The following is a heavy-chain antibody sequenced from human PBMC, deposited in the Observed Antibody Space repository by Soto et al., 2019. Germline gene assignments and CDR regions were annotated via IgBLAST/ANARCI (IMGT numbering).Heavy chain of an antibody. CDR1: GFTFGDYA. CDR2: IRSKAYGGRT. Sequence: GGSLRLSCTASGFTFGDYAMSWVRQAPGKGLEWVGFIRSKAYGGRTAYAASVKDRFTISRDDSKSIAYLQMNSLKTEDAAVYYCTRMYYYDSSGYYPDYWGQGTLVTVSS. D-gene: IGHD3-22*01. J-gene: IGHJ4*02. CDR3: TRMYYYDSSGYYPDY. V-gene: IGHV3-49*04.